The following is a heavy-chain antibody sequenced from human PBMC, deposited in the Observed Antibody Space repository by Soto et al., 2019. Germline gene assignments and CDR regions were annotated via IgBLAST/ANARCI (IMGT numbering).Heavy chain of an antibody. CDR2: INHSGNI. V-gene: IGHV4-34*01. CDR3: ARGEVTTGVY. Sequence: QVQLQQWGAGLLKPSETLSLTCAVYGGSVSGYYWRWIRQPPGKGLEWIGEINHSGNINYSPSLKSRVTMSVDTSKNQLSLKLNSVTAADTAVYYCARGEVTTGVYWGQGTLVTVSS. CDR1: GGSVSGYY. J-gene: IGHJ4*02. D-gene: IGHD4-17*01.